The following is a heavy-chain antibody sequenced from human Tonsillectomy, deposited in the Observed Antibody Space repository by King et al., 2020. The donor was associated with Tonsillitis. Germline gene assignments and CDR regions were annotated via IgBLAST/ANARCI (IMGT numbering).Heavy chain of an antibody. CDR3: ARARAYDFWSGFLHPPYFDY. CDR2: INHSGST. V-gene: IGHV4-34*01. CDR1: GGSFSGYY. Sequence: VQLPQWGAGLLKPSETLSLTCAVYGGSFSGYYWSWIRQPPGKGLEWIGEINHSGSTNYNPSLKSRVTISVDTSKNQFSLKLSSVTAADTAVYYCARARAYDFWSGFLHPPYFDYWGQGTLVTVSS. J-gene: IGHJ4*02. D-gene: IGHD3-3*01.